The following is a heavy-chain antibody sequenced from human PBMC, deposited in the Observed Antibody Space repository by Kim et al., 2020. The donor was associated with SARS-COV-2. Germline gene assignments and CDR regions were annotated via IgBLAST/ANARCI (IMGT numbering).Heavy chain of an antibody. CDR3: ARHDWFDP. V-gene: IGHV3-53*01. Sequence: GGSLRLSCAASGFTVSADHMSWVRQAPGKGLEWVSLLFSDSRTFYADSAKGRFTISRDDSRNTVYLEMNSLRPGDTATYYCARHDWFDPWGHGTQVTVSS. CDR1: GFTVSADH. CDR2: LFSDSRT. J-gene: IGHJ5*02.